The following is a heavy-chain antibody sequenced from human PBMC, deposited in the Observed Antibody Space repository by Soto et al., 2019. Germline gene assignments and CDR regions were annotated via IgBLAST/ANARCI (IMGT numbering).Heavy chain of an antibody. CDR2: ISDGGDLT. J-gene: IGHJ3*02. D-gene: IGHD3-10*01. CDR1: GFAFSSHP. Sequence: GGSLRLCCAGSGFAFSSHPMSWVRQAPEKGLEWVAGISDGGDLTYNADSVRGRFTISRDNSRNTLYLQMNSLRAEDTAVYYCARRVIGSSRAFDIWGQGTMVTVSS. CDR3: ARRVIGSSRAFDI. V-gene: IGHV3-23*01.